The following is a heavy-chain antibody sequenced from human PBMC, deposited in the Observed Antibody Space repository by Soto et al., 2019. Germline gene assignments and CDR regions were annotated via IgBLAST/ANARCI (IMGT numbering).Heavy chain of an antibody. Sequence: PSETLSLTCPVSGGSITSYFWTWFRQPPGKGLEWIGYIYHRGNTNYNPSLKSRVTFSVDTSKNQFSLKLSSVTAADTAVYYCARDKYYDSTGTFDFWGQGTLVT. CDR3: ARDKYYDSTGTFDF. CDR1: GGSITSYF. V-gene: IGHV4-59*01. D-gene: IGHD3-22*01. J-gene: IGHJ4*02. CDR2: IYHRGNT.